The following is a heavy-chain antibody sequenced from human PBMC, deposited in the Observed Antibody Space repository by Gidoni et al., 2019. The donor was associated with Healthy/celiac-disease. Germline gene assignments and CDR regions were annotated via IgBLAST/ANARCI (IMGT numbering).Heavy chain of an antibody. CDR3: ARGRTLDV. J-gene: IGHJ6*04. CDR2: ILHTGNI. Sequence: QLQLRESGSGLVKPSQTLSLKCTVSGGAINRGSISWHWVRQPPGGGLEWLGHILHTGNIDSNPSVKSRLSMSVVVSRNQFSLNLNSVTASDTAVYFCARGRTLDVWGRGTTVLVSS. CDR1: GGAINRGSIS. V-gene: IGHV4-30-2*01. D-gene: IGHD2-2*01.